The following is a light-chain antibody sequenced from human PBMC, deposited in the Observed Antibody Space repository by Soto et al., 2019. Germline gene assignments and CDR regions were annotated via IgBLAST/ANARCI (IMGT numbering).Light chain of an antibody. CDR2: GAS. CDR1: QSVSSYY. J-gene: IGKJ1*01. V-gene: IGKV3-20*01. Sequence: EIVLTQSPGTLSLSPGERATLPCRASQSVSSYYLAWYQQKPGQAPRLLIYGASSRATGIPDRFSGSGSGTDFTLTISRLEPEDFAVYYCQQYGSSPRTFGQGTKVDIK. CDR3: QQYGSSPRT.